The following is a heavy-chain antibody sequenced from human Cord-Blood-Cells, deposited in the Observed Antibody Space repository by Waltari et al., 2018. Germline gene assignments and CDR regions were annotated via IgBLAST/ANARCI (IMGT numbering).Heavy chain of an antibody. V-gene: IGHV4-39*01. D-gene: IGHD2-8*02. Sequence: QLQLQESGPGLVKPSETLSLTCTVSGGSISSSSYYWGWIRQPPGKGLEWIGSIYYSGSTYYNPSLKSRVTISVDTSKNQFSLKLSSVTAADTAVYYCARLPGPYYYYYMDVWGKGTTVTVSS. J-gene: IGHJ6*03. CDR1: GGSISSSSYY. CDR2: IYYSGST. CDR3: ARLPGPYYYYYMDV.